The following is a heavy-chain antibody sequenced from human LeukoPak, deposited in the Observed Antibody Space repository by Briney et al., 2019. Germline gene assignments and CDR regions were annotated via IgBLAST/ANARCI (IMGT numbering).Heavy chain of an antibody. J-gene: IGHJ2*01. CDR3: AGAYCGGDCYSRYWYFDL. D-gene: IGHD2-21*02. CDR1: GGSISSYY. V-gene: IGHV4-59*01. Sequence: SETLSLTCTVSGGSISSYYWSWLRQPPGKGLEGIGYIYYSGSTNYNPSLKSRVTISVDTSKNQFSLKLSSVTAADTAVYYCAGAYCGGDCYSRYWYFDLWGRGTLVTVSS. CDR2: IYYSGST.